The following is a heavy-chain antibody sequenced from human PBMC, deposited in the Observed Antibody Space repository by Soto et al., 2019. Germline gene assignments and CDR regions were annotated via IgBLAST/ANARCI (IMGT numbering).Heavy chain of an antibody. V-gene: IGHV3-23*01. J-gene: IGHJ5*02. CDR1: GFTFSSYA. CDR2: ISGSGGST. D-gene: IGHD2-2*01. CDR3: AKDPFYCSSTSCIPQGFDP. Sequence: LRLSCAASGFTFSSYAMSWVRQAPGKGLEWVSAISGSGGSTYYADSVKGRFTISRDNSKNTLYLQMNSLRAEDTAVYYCAKDPFYCSSTSCIPQGFDPWGQGTLVTVSS.